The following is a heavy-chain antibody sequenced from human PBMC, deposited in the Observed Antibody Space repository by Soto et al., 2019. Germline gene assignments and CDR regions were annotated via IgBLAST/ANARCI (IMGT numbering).Heavy chain of an antibody. J-gene: IGHJ5*02. CDR3: ARFTYDYIWFDP. CDR1: GYTFTSYC. Sequence: ASVKVSCKASGYTFTSYCISWVRQAPGQGLEWMGWISAYNGNTNYAQKLQGRVTMTTDTSTSTAYMELRSLRSDDTAVYYCARFTYDYIWFDPWGQGTLVTVSS. D-gene: IGHD3-16*01. CDR2: ISAYNGNT. V-gene: IGHV1-18*01.